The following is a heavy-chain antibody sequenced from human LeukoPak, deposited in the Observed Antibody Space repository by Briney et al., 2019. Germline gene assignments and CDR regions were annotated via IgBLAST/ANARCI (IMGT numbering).Heavy chain of an antibody. Sequence: PGGSLRLSCAASGFTFDDYGLSWVRQAPGKGLEWVSTINWNGGSTGYADSVKGRFTISRDNAKNSLYLQMNSLRAEDTALYYCARETYYYDSSGYSTDAFDIWGQGTMVTVSS. J-gene: IGHJ3*02. CDR3: ARETYYYDSSGYSTDAFDI. CDR2: INWNGGST. CDR1: GFTFDDYG. D-gene: IGHD3-22*01. V-gene: IGHV3-20*04.